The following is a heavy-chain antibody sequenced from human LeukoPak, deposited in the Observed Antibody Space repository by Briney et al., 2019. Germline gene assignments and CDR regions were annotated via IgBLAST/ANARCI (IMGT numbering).Heavy chain of an antibody. J-gene: IGHJ5*02. Sequence: SETLSLTCTVPGGSITSNYWTWIRQPPGKGLEWIGYIYYSGSTNYNPSLKSRVTISVDTSKNQFSLKLSSVTAADTAVYYCVRGRGAAAWSDPWGQGTLVTVSS. CDR1: GGSITSNY. V-gene: IGHV4-59*01. CDR3: VRGRGAAAWSDP. D-gene: IGHD6-25*01. CDR2: IYYSGST.